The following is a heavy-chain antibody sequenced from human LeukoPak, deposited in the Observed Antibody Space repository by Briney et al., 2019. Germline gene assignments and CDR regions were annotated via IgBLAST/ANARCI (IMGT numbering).Heavy chain of an antibody. V-gene: IGHV3-7*03. CDR3: GRGMDV. CDR2: IKQDRSEI. Sequence: PGGSLRLSCAAFGFTFNNYWMSWVRQAPGKGLEWVANIKQDRSEIYYVDSVKGRFTISRDSAKNSVYLQMNSLRADDTAVYYCGRGMDVWGQGTTVTVSS. CDR1: GFTFNNYW. J-gene: IGHJ6*02.